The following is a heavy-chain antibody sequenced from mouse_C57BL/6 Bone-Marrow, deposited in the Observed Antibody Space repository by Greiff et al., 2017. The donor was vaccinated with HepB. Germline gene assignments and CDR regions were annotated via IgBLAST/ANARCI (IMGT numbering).Heavy chain of an antibody. CDR1: GFTFSDFY. V-gene: IGHV7-1*01. CDR3: ARDETGTRAMDY. Sequence: EVKVVESGGGLVQSGRSLRLSCATSGFTFSDFYMEWVRQAPGKGLEWIAASRNKANDYTTEYSASVKGRFIVSRDTSQSILYLQMNALRAEDTAIYYCARDETGTRAMDYWGQGTSVTVSS. CDR2: SRNKANDYTT. J-gene: IGHJ4*01. D-gene: IGHD4-1*01.